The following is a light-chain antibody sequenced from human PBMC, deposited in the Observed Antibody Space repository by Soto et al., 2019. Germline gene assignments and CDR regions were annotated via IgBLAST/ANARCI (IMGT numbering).Light chain of an antibody. V-gene: IGLV1-47*01. CDR3: AAWDDGLSGMI. Sequence: QSVLTQPPSASGTPGQRVTISCSGSSSNIGVNYVYWYQQFPGTAPKLLIYKNSQRPSGVPDRFSGSKSGTSASLAISGFRSEDEALYYCAAWDDGLSGMIFGGGTKLTVL. CDR2: KNS. J-gene: IGLJ2*01. CDR1: SSNIGVNY.